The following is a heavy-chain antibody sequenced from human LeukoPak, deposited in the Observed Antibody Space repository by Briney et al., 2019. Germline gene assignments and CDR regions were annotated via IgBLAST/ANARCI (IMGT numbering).Heavy chain of an antibody. CDR3: AKDSLADIDY. CDR1: GFIFSTYG. Sequence: GGSLRLSCAASGFIFSTYGMYWVRQAPGKGLEWVAFIRQDGSIKNYADSVKGRSTISRDNSKDTLYLQMNSLRAEDTAVYYCAKDSLADIDYWGQGTLVTVSS. V-gene: IGHV3-30*02. J-gene: IGHJ4*02. CDR2: IRQDGSIK. D-gene: IGHD3-16*01.